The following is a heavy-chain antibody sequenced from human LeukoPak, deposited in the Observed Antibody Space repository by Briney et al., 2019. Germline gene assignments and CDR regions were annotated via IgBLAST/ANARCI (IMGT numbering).Heavy chain of an antibody. J-gene: IGHJ4*02. D-gene: IGHD4-23*01. CDR3: ARDHPTVVTTFDY. CDR2: ISSSSSYI. V-gene: IGHV3-21*01. CDR1: GFTFSSYS. Sequence: GGSLRLSCAASGFTFSSYSMNWVRQAPGKGLEWVSSISSSSSYIYYADSVEGRFTISRDNAKNSLYLQMNSLRAEDTAVYYCARDHPTVVTTFDYWGQGTLVTVSS.